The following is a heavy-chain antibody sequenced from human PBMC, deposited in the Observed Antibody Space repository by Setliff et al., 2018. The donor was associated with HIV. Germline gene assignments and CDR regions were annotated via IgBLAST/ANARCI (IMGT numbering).Heavy chain of an antibody. V-gene: IGHV4-61*09. CDR2: IYTSGST. J-gene: IGHJ5*02. D-gene: IGHD3-10*01. CDR3: AGEYMVRGVIITLNWFDP. Sequence: SETLSLTCTVSGGSISSGSYYWSWIRQPAGKGLEWIGHIYTSGSTNYNPSLKSRVTISVDTSKNQFSLKLSSVTAADTAVYYCAGEYMVRGVIITLNWFDPWGQGTLVTVSS. CDR1: GGSISSGSYY.